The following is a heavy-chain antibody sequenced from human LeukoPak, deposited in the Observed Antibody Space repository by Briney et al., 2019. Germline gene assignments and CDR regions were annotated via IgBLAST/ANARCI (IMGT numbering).Heavy chain of an antibody. V-gene: IGHV4-39*07. D-gene: IGHD3-22*01. CDR1: GGSISSSSYY. J-gene: IGHJ4*02. CDR3: ARGTHDSSGYFPYYFDY. Sequence: PSETLSLTCTVSGGSISSSSYYWGWIRQPPGKGLEWIGSIYYSGSTYYNPSLKSRVTISVDTSKNQFSLKLSSVTAADTAVYYCARGTHDSSGYFPYYFDYWGQGTLVTVSS. CDR2: IYYSGST.